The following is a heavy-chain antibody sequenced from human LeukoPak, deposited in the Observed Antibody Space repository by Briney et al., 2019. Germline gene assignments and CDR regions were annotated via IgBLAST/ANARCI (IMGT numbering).Heavy chain of an antibody. CDR3: ARDGSYDFWSGYYDY. CDR1: GFTFSSYA. CDR2: ISYDGSNK. J-gene: IGHJ4*02. Sequence: GGSLRLSCAASGFTFSSYAMHWVRQAPGKGLEWVAVISYDGSNKYYADSVKGRFTISRDNSKNTLYLQMNSLRAEDTAVYYCARDGSYDFWSGYYDYWGQGTLVTVSS. V-gene: IGHV3-30-3*01. D-gene: IGHD3-3*01.